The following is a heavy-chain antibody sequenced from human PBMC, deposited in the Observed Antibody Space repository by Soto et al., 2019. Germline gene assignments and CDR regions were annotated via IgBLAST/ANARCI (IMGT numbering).Heavy chain of an antibody. J-gene: IGHJ6*02. CDR1: GFTFDSYW. CDR3: ARGGNGYENWPPYYYYGMDV. Sequence: EVQLVESGGGFVQPGGSLRLSCAASGFTFDSYWMTWVRQAPGMGLEWVAHIKQDGGQTYYVDSVKGRFTISRDNAKTSLYLQMNSLRAEDTSVYFCARGGNGYENWPPYYYYGMDVWGQGTTVTVSS. D-gene: IGHD5-12*01. V-gene: IGHV3-7*01. CDR2: IKQDGGQT.